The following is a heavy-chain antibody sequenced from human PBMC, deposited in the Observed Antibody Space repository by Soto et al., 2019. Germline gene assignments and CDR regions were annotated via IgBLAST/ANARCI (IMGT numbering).Heavy chain of an antibody. D-gene: IGHD2-15*01. CDR3: ARDRVDCSGGNCWRSVEDT. Sequence: QVQLVQSGAEVKKPGASVKVSCKESGYTFTNYYMHWVLQAPGQGLEWMGIIDPSGGGTSYAQKFQGRLTITRDTSTSTVYMELSSLRSEDTAVYYCARDRVDCSGGNCWRSVEDTWGQGTLVTVSS. J-gene: IGHJ5*01. CDR2: IDPSGGGT. CDR1: GYTFTNYY. V-gene: IGHV1-46*01.